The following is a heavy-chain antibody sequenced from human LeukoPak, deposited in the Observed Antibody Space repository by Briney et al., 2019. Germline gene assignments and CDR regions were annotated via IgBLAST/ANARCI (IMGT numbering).Heavy chain of an antibody. V-gene: IGHV4-34*01. Sequence: ASETLSLTCAVYGGSFSGYYWSWIRQPPGKGLEWIGGINHSGSTNYNPSLKSRVTISVDTSKNQFSLKLSSVTAADTAVYYCARAWWLVPSYFDYWGQGTLVTVSS. CDR2: INHSGST. CDR1: GGSFSGYY. D-gene: IGHD6-19*01. J-gene: IGHJ4*02. CDR3: ARAWWLVPSYFDY.